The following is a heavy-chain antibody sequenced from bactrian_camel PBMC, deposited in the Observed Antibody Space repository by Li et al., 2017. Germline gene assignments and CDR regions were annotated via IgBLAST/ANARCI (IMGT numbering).Heavy chain of an antibody. V-gene: IGHV3S26*01. CDR1: GVTLTNAC. Sequence: HVQLVESGGGSVQAGGSLRLSCAVSGVTLTNACMAWFRQVPEKEREGVAAIDSDGSTSYADSVKGRLTISQDNTKVTLYLIMNSLKSEDTAVYYCAACQNQINGEPRYWGQGTQVTVS. CDR2: IDSDGST. D-gene: IGHD8*01. J-gene: IGHJ4*01. CDR3: AACQNQINGEPRY.